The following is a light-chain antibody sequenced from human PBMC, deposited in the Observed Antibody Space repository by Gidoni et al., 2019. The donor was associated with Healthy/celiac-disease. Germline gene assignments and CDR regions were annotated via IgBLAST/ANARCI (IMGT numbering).Light chain of an antibody. CDR3: QQLNSYPL. V-gene: IGKV1-9*01. CDR1: QGISIY. CDR2: AAS. J-gene: IGKJ3*01. Sequence: DIQLTQSPSFLSASVGDRVTITCLASQGISIYLAWYQQKPGKAPKLLIYAASTLQSGVPSRFSGSGSGTEFTLTISSLQPEDFATYYCQQLNSYPLFGPGTKVDIK.